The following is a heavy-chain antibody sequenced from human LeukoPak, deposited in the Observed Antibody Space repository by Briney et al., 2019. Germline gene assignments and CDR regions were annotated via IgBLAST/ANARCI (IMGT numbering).Heavy chain of an antibody. CDR1: AGSISSYY. CDR3: ARVEVGYSYGHDY. Sequence: SETLSLTCPVSAGSISSYYWSWIRHPPGEGLEWIGYIYYSGSTNYNPSLKNRVTISVDTSKNQFSLKLSSVTAADTAVYYCARVEVGYSYGHDYWGKGTLVTVSS. D-gene: IGHD5-18*01. J-gene: IGHJ4*02. CDR2: IYYSGST. V-gene: IGHV4-59*01.